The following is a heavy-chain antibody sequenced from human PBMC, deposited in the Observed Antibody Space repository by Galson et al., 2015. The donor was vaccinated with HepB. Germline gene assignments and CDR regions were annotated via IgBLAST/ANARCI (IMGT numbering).Heavy chain of an antibody. D-gene: IGHD1-14*01. CDR1: GFTFSTYG. V-gene: IGHV3-30*18. CDR3: AKDSAVKTLTDYFYCYGMDV. CDR2: IFYDGSTK. J-gene: IGHJ6*02. Sequence: SLRLSCAASGFTFSTYGMHWVRQAPGKGLEWVAVIFYDGSTKYYADSVKGRFTISRDNSMNTLYLQMNSLSTEDTAVYYCAKDSAVKTLTDYFYCYGMDVWGQGTTVTVSS.